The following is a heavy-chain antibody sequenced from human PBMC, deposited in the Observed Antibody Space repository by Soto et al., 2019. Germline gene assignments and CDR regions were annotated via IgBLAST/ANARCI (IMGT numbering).Heavy chain of an antibody. J-gene: IGHJ6*03. CDR1: GCTITSYH. CDR3: ARTPLLNYFGSGRYYKGGKYYYYYMDV. D-gene: IGHD3-10*01. V-gene: IGHV1-46*03. CDR2: MNPSGGSR. Sequence: GAPGQVSPDPSGCTITSYHTNWVRQTTAQRLEWMGWMNPSGGSRTWTQKFQGRVTMTRDTSTSTLYMELSSMRSEDTAVYYCARTPLLNYFGSGRYYKGGKYYYYYMDVWGKGTTVTVSS.